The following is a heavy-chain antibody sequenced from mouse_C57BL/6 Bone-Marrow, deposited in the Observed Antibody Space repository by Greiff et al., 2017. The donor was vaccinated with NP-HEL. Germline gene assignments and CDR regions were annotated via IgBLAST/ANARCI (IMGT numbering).Heavy chain of an antibody. CDR1: GYSFTDYN. Sequence: VQLQQSGPELVKPGASVKISCKASGYSFTDYNMNWVKQSNGKSLEWIGVINPNYGTTSYNQKFKGKATLTVDQSSSTAYMQLNSLTSEDSAVYYGAIIYYYGSSPYGYFDVWGTGTTVTVSS. D-gene: IGHD1-1*01. CDR2: INPNYGTT. J-gene: IGHJ1*03. V-gene: IGHV1-39*01. CDR3: AIIYYYGSSPYGYFDV.